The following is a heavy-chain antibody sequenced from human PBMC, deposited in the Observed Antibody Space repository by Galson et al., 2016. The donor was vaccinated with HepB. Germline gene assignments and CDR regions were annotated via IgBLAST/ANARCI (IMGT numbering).Heavy chain of an antibody. D-gene: IGHD2-2*01. CDR3: ARAGYCSPTSCQFYYYGVDV. Sequence: SLRLSCAASGFVFTSYSMNWVRQAPGKGLEWVASITASSGHIYYADSVKGRFTISRDNAQNSLYLQMDGLRAEDTAVYFCARAGYCSPTSCQFYYYGVDVWGQGTTVTVSS. J-gene: IGHJ6*02. CDR2: ITASSGHI. CDR1: GFVFTSYS. V-gene: IGHV3-21*04.